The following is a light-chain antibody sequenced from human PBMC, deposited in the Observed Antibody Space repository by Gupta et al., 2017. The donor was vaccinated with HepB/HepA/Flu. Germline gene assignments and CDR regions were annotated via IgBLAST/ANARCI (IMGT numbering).Light chain of an antibody. Sequence: DIQMTQSPSTLSASVGDRVTITCRASQTISSWLAWYQQKPGKATKLLIYKASSLESGVPSRFSGSGSVTEFTLTISSLQPDDFASYYCQQYHSYPYTFGQGTRLEIK. V-gene: IGKV1-5*03. CDR1: QTISSW. J-gene: IGKJ2*01. CDR3: QQYHSYPYT. CDR2: KAS.